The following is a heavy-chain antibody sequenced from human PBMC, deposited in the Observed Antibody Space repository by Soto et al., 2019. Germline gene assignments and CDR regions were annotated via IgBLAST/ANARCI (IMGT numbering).Heavy chain of an antibody. D-gene: IGHD3-22*01. CDR3: ARQGRNTKIVILRHYATDF. Sequence: SETLSLACSFSSGSIISNSYLWVWIRQPPGKGLEWIGAILYSGDTYYSESLKSRVTMSVDTAKNQFSLKLNSVTAADTAVYYCARQGRNTKIVILRHYATDFWGQGTAVTVSS. CDR1: SGSIISNSYL. V-gene: IGHV4-39*01. CDR2: ILYSGDT. J-gene: IGHJ6*02.